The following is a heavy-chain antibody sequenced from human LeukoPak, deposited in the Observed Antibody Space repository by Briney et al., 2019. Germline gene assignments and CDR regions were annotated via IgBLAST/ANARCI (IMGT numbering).Heavy chain of an antibody. CDR2: ISYDGSNK. J-gene: IGHJ4*02. D-gene: IGHD3-22*01. CDR1: GFTFSSCA. CDR3: ARGRDYYDSSGYIGY. V-gene: IGHV3-30*04. Sequence: GGSLRLSCAASGFTFSSCAMHWVRQAPGKGLEWVAVISYDGSNKYYADSVKGRFTISRDNSKNTLYLQMNSLRAEDTAVYYCARGRDYYDSSGYIGYWGQGTLVTVSS.